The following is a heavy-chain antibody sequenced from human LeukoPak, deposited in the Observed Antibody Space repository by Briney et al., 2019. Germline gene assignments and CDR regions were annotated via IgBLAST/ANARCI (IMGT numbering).Heavy chain of an antibody. CDR2: TIPILGIA. J-gene: IGHJ4*02. CDR3: AVNRIAARPYFDY. CDR1: GGTFSSYA. V-gene: IGHV1-69*04. Sequence: SVKVSCKASGGTFSSYAISWVRQAPGQGLEWMGRTIPILGIANYALKFQGRVTITADKSTSTVYMELSSLRSEDTAVYYCAVNRIAARPYFDYWGQGTLVTVSS. D-gene: IGHD6-6*01.